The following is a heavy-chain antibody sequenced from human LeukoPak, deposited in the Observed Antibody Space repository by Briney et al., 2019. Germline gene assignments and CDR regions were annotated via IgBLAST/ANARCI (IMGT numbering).Heavy chain of an antibody. CDR3: ARGRYYDFWSGYFGWFDP. D-gene: IGHD3-3*01. CDR2: IYYSGST. CDR1: GGSISSHY. V-gene: IGHV4-59*11. Sequence: SETLSLTCTVSGGSISSHYWSWIRQPPGKGLEWIGYIYYSGSTNYNPSLKSQVTISVDTSKNQFSLKLSSVTAADTAVYYCARGRYYDFWSGYFGWFDPWGQGTLVTVSS. J-gene: IGHJ5*02.